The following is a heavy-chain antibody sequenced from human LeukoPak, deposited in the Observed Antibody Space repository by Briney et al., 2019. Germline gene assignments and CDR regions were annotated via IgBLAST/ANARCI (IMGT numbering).Heavy chain of an antibody. V-gene: IGHV4-39*01. J-gene: IGHJ6*02. CDR1: GGSISSSSYY. Sequence: SETLSLTCTVSGGSISSSSYYWGWIRQPPGKGLEWIGSIYYSGSTYYNPSLKSRVTISVDTSKNQFSLKLSSVTAADTAVCYCARHESSYYYDSSGYYGWYFRDYYYYGMDVWGQGTTVTVSS. CDR3: ARHESSYYYDSSGYYGWYFRDYYYYGMDV. D-gene: IGHD3-22*01. CDR2: IYYSGST.